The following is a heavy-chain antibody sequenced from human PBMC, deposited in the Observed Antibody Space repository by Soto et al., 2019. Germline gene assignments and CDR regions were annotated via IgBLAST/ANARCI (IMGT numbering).Heavy chain of an antibody. CDR2: ITFRGDYT. D-gene: IGHD1-26*01. CDR3: AKLGTMGVFDN. Sequence: EVQLLESGGGLVSPGGSLRISCAASGFTFSSYAMSWVRQAPGKGLEWLAGITFRGDYTYYADSVKGRFSLSRDNSRNRLDLQMNNLKVEDTALYYCAKLGTMGVFDNWGQGTLLTVSS. CDR1: GFTFSSYA. J-gene: IGHJ4*02. V-gene: IGHV3-23*01.